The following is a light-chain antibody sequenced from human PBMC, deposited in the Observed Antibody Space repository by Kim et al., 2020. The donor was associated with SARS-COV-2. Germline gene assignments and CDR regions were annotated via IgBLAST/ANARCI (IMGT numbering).Light chain of an antibody. Sequence: SVSVGDRVTLTCRASQGINNYLAWFQQKPGKAPRSLIYGACTLHSGVPSKFKGSGYGTDFTHASSNLQPEDFATYYCQKDNGYPYTFGQGTKLEI. CDR1: QGINNY. J-gene: IGKJ2*01. CDR2: GAC. CDR3: QKDNGYPYT. V-gene: IGKV1-16*02.